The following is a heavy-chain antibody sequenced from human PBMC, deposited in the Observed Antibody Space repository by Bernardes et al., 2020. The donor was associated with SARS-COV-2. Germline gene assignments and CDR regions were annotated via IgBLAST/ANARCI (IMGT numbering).Heavy chain of an antibody. CDR3: ARVFSQYSSGWSEFDY. V-gene: IGHV1-18*01. J-gene: IGHJ4*02. D-gene: IGHD6-19*01. CDR1: GYTFTSYG. CDR2: ISAYNGNT. Sequence: ASVKVSCKASGYTFTSYGISWVRQAPGQGLEWMGWISAYNGNTNYAQKLQGRVTMTTDTSTSTAYMELRSLRSDDTAVYYCARVFSQYSSGWSEFDYWGQGTLVTVSS.